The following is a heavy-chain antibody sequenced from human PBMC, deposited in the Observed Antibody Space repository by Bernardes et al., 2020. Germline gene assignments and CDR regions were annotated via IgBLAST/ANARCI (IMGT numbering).Heavy chain of an antibody. J-gene: IGHJ2*01. CDR3: ARVTRRVRGLIKTSSGWYFDL. CDR1: GGSFSGYY. V-gene: IGHV4-34*01. D-gene: IGHD3-10*01. CDR2: INHSGST. Sequence: SETLSLTCAVYGGSFSGYYWSWIRQPPVKGLEWIGEINHSGSTNYNPSLKSRVTISIDTSKNQFSLKLSSVTAADTAVYYCARVTRRVRGLIKTSSGWYFDLWGRGTLVTVSS.